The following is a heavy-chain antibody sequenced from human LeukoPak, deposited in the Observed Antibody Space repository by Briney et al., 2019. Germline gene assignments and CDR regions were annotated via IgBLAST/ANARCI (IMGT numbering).Heavy chain of an antibody. V-gene: IGHV4-59*08. CDR2: IYYSGST. CDR3: ARHLGFGGLFDY. Sequence: SETLSLTCPVSGGSISNYYWSWIRQPPGKGLEWIGYIYYSGSTNYNPSLKSRVTISVDTSKNQFSLKLSSVTAADTAVYYCARHLGFGGLFDYWGQGTLVTVSS. J-gene: IGHJ4*02. CDR1: GGSISNYY. D-gene: IGHD3-10*01.